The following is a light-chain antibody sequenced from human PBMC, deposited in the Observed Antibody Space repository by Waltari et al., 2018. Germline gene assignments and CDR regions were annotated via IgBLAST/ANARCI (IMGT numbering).Light chain of an antibody. CDR1: SSNSGAPYN. Sequence: QSVLPQPPSVSGAPGQRVTISCTGSSSNSGAPYNVPWYQQSPGGAPKLIIYANNKRPSGVPGRFSGSKSGASASLAITGLQAEDEAEYFCQSYDSSLRGSVFGGGTKVTVL. V-gene: IGLV1-40*01. J-gene: IGLJ2*01. CDR2: ANN. CDR3: QSYDSSLRGSV.